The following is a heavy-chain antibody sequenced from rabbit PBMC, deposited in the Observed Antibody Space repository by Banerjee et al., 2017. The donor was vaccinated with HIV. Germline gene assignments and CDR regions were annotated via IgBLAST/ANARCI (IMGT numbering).Heavy chain of an antibody. CDR3: ASSSSTDL. V-gene: IGHV1S45*01. CDR1: GFSFSSVYD. Sequence: QEQLEESGGDLVKPEGSLTLTCTASGFSFSSVYDMSWVRQAPGKGLEWIGYIYTGSGSTYHASWAKGRFTITRTSSTTVTLQMTSLTAADTATYFCASSSSTDLWGPGTLVTDS. J-gene: IGHJ4*01. D-gene: IGHD1-1*01. CDR2: IYTGSGST.